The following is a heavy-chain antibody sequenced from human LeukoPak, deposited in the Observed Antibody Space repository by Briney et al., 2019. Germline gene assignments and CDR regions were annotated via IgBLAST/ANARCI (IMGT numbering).Heavy chain of an antibody. Sequence: TSVKVSCKASGYRLSSYDITWVRQAPGQGLEWMGWISPYNGNTKYIETLQGRVTMTTDTSTNSAYMELRSLRSDDTAVYYCARDENPRIWGQGTMVTVSS. J-gene: IGHJ3*02. CDR3: ARDENPRI. CDR2: ISPYNGNT. CDR1: GYRLSSYD. V-gene: IGHV1-18*01.